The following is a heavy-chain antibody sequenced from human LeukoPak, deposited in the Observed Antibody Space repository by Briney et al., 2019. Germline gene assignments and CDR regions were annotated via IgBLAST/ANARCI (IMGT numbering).Heavy chain of an antibody. Sequence: GGSPRLSCAASGFTFSSYAIHWVRQAPGKGLEWVAVISYDGNKKYYADSVKGRFTISRDNSKNTLYLQMNSLRPEDTAIYYCARDHYYDSSGYLRPLYYYHGLDVWGQGTTVTFSS. CDR3: ARDHYYDSSGYLRPLYYYHGLDV. V-gene: IGHV3-30-3*01. CDR1: GFTFSSYA. J-gene: IGHJ6*02. CDR2: ISYDGNKK. D-gene: IGHD3-22*01.